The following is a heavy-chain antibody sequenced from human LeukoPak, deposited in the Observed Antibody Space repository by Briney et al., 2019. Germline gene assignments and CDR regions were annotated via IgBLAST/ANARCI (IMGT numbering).Heavy chain of an antibody. V-gene: IGHV4-39*01. CDR1: GGFISSSSYY. CDR3: CLHYYDSSGYYDY. CDR2: IYYSGST. D-gene: IGHD3-22*01. J-gene: IGHJ4*02. Sequence: SETLSLTCTVSGGFISSSSYYWGWIRQPPGKGLEWIGSIYYSGSTYYNPSLKSRVTISVDTSKNQFSLKLSSVTAADTAVYYPCLHYYDSSGYYDYWGQGTLVTVSS.